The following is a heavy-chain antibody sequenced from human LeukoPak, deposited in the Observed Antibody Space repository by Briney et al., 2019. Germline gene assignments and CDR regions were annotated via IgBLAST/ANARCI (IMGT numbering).Heavy chain of an antibody. D-gene: IGHD2-2*01. V-gene: IGHV3-9*01. J-gene: IGHJ4*02. CDR3: AKDMGPAGQLLYDY. CDR1: GFTFDDYA. CDR2: ISWNSGSI. Sequence: GGSLRLSCAASGFTFDDYAMHWVRQAPGKGLEWVSGISWNSGSIGYADSVKGRFTISRDNAKNSLYLQMNSLRAEDTALYYCAKDMGPAGQLLYDYWGQGTLVTVSS.